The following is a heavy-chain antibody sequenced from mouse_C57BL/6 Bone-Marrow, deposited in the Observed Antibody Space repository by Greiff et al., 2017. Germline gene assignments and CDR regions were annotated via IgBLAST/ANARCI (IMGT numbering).Heavy chain of an antibody. D-gene: IGHD2-1*01. V-gene: IGHV1-50*01. J-gene: IGHJ2*01. CDR1: GYPFTSYW. CDR3: AVYYGNYSFDY. CDR2: IDTTDSTT. Sequence: VQLRQPGAELVQPWASVKLSCKSSGYPFTSYWLQWVKQRPGQGLEWIGEIDTTDSTTNYHQKFKGKATLTVDTSASTAYMQLSSLTSEDSAVYYCAVYYGNYSFDYWGQGTTLTVSS.